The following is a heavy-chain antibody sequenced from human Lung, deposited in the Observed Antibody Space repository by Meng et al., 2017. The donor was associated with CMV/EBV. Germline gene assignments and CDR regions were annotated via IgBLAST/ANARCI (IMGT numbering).Heavy chain of an antibody. CDR3: TRRPLGSTRPFDY. D-gene: IGHD1-26*01. V-gene: IGHV1-2*06. J-gene: IGHJ4*02. CDR1: GFNFYGFY. Sequence: ASVKVSXKTSGFNFYGFYIHWVRRAPGQGLEWMGRINPKNGDPKYAQRFEGRVSMTTDTSITTVYMELRSLRSDDTAFYYCTRRPLGSTRPFDYWGQGTXVNVSS. CDR2: INPKNGDP.